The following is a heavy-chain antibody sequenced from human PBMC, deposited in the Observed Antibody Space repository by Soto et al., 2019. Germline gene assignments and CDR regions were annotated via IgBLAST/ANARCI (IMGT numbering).Heavy chain of an antibody. CDR3: ARVGSGLNYYYYYYMDV. CDR1: GFTFSSYW. CDR2: IKQDGSEK. Sequence: GGSLRLSCAASGFTFSSYWMSWVRQAPGKGLEWVANIKQDGSEKYYVDSVKGRFTISRDNAKNSLNLQMNSLRAEDTAVYYCARVGSGLNYYYYYYMDVWGKGTTVTVSS. V-gene: IGHV3-7*01. D-gene: IGHD6-19*01. J-gene: IGHJ6*03.